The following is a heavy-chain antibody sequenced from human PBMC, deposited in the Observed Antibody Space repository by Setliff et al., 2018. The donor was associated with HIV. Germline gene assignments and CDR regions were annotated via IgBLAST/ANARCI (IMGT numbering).Heavy chain of an antibody. CDR2: VYYSGST. CDR1: GDSISGYY. CDR3: ARGLKGGGYYFDY. Sequence: SETLSLTCTVSGDSISGYYWSWVRQPPGKGLEWIGYVYYSGSTNYNPSPKSRVTLSFDTSKNNFSLNLNSVTATDPAVYYCARGLKGGGYYFDYWGQGMLVTVSS. V-gene: IGHV4-59*01. D-gene: IGHD1-26*01. J-gene: IGHJ4*01.